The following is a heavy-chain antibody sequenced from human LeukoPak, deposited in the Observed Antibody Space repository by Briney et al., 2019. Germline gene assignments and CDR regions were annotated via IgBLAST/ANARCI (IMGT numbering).Heavy chain of an antibody. CDR2: IYYSGST. Sequence: SETLSLTCTVSGYSISSGYYWGWIRQPPGKGLEWIGSIYYSGSTYYNPSLKSRVTISEDTSRNQFSLKLSSVTAADTAVYYCARGGIPDYWGQGILVTVSS. V-gene: IGHV4-38-2*02. J-gene: IGHJ4*02. D-gene: IGHD2-21*01. CDR1: GYSISSGYY. CDR3: ARGGIPDY.